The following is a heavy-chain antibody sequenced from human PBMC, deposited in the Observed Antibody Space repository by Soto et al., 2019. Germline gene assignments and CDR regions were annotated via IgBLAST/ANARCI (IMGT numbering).Heavy chain of an antibody. V-gene: IGHV1-3*04. J-gene: IGHJ4*02. CDR3: ARDHAVTTADY. CDR1: GYTFTSYY. Sequence: ASVKVSCKASGYTFTSYYMHWVRQAPGQRLEWMGMINTSNGNTRYSQKFQDRVTITRDTFASTAYMELSSLRSEDTAVYYCARDHAVTTADYWGQGTLVTVSS. D-gene: IGHD4-17*01. CDR2: INTSNGNT.